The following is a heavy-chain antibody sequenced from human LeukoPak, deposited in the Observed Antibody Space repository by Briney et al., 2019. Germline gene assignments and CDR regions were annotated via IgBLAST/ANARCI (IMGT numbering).Heavy chain of an antibody. J-gene: IGHJ6*02. CDR1: GGSISSGGYS. V-gene: IGHV4-30-2*01. CDR2: IYHSGST. D-gene: IGHD1-26*01. CDR3: AGRAIAYYYGMDV. Sequence: TLSLTCAVSGGSISSGGYSWSWIRQPPGKGLEWIGYIYHSGSTYYNPSLKSRVTISVDRSKNQFSLKLSSVTAADTAVYYCAGRAIAYYYGMDVWGQGTTVTVSS.